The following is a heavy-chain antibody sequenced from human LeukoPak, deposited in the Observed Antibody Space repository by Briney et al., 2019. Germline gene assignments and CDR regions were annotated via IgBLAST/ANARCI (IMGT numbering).Heavy chain of an antibody. CDR2: INHSGST. D-gene: IGHD5-18*01. Sequence: SETLSLTCAVYGGSFSGYYWSWIRQPPGKGLEWIGEINHSGSTNYNPSLKSRVTISVDTSKNQFSLKLSSVTAADTAVYYCARTGYSYGLASSYYFDYWGQGTLVTVSS. CDR3: ARTGYSYGLASSYYFDY. J-gene: IGHJ4*02. V-gene: IGHV4-34*01. CDR1: GGSFSGYY.